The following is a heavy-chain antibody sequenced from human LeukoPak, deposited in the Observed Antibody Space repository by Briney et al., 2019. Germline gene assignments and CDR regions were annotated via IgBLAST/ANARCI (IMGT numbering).Heavy chain of an antibody. CDR3: ASTPGGSSSRY. Sequence: GGSPRLSCAASGFTFSNYWMHWVRQAPGKGLVWVSRINSDGSSTSYADSVKGRFTISRDNAKNTLYMQMNSLRAEDTAVYYCASTPGGSSSRYWGQGTLVTVSS. J-gene: IGHJ4*02. V-gene: IGHV3-74*01. D-gene: IGHD6-13*01. CDR2: INSDGSST. CDR1: GFTFSNYW.